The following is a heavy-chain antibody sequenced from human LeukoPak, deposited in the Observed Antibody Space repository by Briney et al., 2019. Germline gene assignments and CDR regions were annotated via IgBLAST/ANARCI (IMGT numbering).Heavy chain of an antibody. V-gene: IGHV1-69*04. CDR3: ARDFVSGYYVDY. CDR1: GGTFSSYA. D-gene: IGHD3-22*01. CDR2: ITPILGIA. Sequence: ASVKVSCKASGGTFSSYAISWVRQAPGQGLEWMGRITPILGIANYAQKFQGRVTITADKSTSTAYMELSSLRSEDTAVYYCARDFVSGYYVDYWGQGTLVTVSS. J-gene: IGHJ4*02.